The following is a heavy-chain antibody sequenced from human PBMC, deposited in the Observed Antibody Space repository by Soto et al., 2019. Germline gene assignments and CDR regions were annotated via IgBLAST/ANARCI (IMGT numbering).Heavy chain of an antibody. V-gene: IGHV1-2*02. CDR1: GYTFSGYY. CDR3: ATPGGPDSGGYYYFAF. D-gene: IGHD3-22*01. CDR2: INPKSGAT. J-gene: IGHJ4*02. Sequence: ASVKVSCKASGYTFSGYYMHWVRQARGQGLEWMGWINPKSGATHFAQKFHGRVTMTRDTSISTAYMDLSRLRSDDTAVYYCATPGGPDSGGYYYFAFWGQGSPVTVSS.